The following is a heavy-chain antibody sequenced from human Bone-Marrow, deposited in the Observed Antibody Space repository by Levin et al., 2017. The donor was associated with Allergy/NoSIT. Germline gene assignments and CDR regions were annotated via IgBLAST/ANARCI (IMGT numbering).Heavy chain of an antibody. V-gene: IGHV3-53*01. CDR2: SYSGGDT. CDR1: GFSVANSF. Sequence: PGGSLRLSCAGFGFSVANSFMSWVRQAPGKGLEWVSLSYSGGDTEYADSVKGRCTISRDNSRNTVHLEMNSLRAEDTAVYYCARGPEATYDGMDVWGQGTTVTVS. CDR3: ARGPEATYDGMDV. J-gene: IGHJ6*02.